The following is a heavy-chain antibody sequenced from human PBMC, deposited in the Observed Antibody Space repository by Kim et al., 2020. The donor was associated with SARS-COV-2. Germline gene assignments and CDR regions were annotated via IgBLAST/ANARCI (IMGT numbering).Heavy chain of an antibody. V-gene: IGHV4-34*01. J-gene: IGHJ4*02. CDR2: INHSGST. CDR3: ARVGWVMTTDY. D-gene: IGHD2-21*01. CDR1: GGSFSGYY. Sequence: SETLSLTCAVYGGSFSGYYWSWIRQPPGKGLEWIGEINHSGSTNYNPSLKSRVTISVDTSKNQFSLKLSSVTAADTAVYYCARVGWVMTTDYWGQGTLVTVSS.